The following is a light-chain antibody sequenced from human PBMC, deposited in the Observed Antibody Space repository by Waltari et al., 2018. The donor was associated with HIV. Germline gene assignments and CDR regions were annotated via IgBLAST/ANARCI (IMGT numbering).Light chain of an antibody. Sequence: QSVLTQPASASGNPGQRVTIPCSGTRSNLRTNLVSWSQQLPATAPKLLIFSDDQRPSGVPDRFSGSKSGTSASLAISGLQFEDEAVYFCAVWDDSLDGQPVFGGGTLLTV. CDR1: RSNLRTNL. V-gene: IGLV1-44*01. CDR2: SDD. J-gene: IGLJ7*01. CDR3: AVWDDSLDGQPV.